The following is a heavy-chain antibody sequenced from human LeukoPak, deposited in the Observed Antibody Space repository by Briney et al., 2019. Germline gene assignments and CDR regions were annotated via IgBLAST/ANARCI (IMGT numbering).Heavy chain of an antibody. CDR3: RAGELLGYDDY. J-gene: IGHJ4*02. D-gene: IGHD1-26*01. CDR2: FDPEDGET. CDR1: GYTLTELS. Sequence: ASVKVPCKVSGYTLTELSMHWVRQAPGKGLEWMGGFDPEDGETIYAQKLQGRVTMTEDTSTGTAYMELSSLRSEDTAVYYCRAGELLGYDDYWGQGTQVTVSS. V-gene: IGHV1-24*01.